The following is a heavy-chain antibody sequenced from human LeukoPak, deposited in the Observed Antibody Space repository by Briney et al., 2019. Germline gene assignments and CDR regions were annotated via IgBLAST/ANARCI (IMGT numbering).Heavy chain of an antibody. CDR2: IYSGGST. D-gene: IGHD3-22*01. V-gene: IGHV3-53*01. Sequence: GGSLRLSCAASGFTVSSNYMSWVRQAPGKGLEWVSVIYSGGSTYYADSVKGRFTISRDNSKNTLYLQMNSLRAEDTAVYYCARVYDSSGYLAFDYWGQGTLVTVSS. J-gene: IGHJ4*02. CDR3: ARVYDSSGYLAFDY. CDR1: GFTVSSNY.